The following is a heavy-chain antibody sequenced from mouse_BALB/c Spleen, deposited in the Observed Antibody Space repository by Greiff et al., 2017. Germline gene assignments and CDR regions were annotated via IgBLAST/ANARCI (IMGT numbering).Heavy chain of an antibody. CDR2: IYTGSGNT. Sequence: VQLHQSGAELARPGASVKLSCKASGYTFTDYNINWVRQRTGQGLEWIGEIYTGSGNTYYNEKFKGEATLTADKSSSTAYMQLSSLKSEDSAVYFCARINYYGRRKDAMDYWGQGTSVTVSS. CDR1: GYTFTDYN. V-gene: IGHV1-77*01. CDR3: ARINYYGRRKDAMDY. J-gene: IGHJ4*01. D-gene: IGHD1-1*01.